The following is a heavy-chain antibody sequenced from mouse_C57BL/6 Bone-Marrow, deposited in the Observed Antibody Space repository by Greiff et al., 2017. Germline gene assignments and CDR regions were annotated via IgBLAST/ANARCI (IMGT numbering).Heavy chain of an antibody. V-gene: IGHV1-81*01. J-gene: IGHJ3*01. CDR3: AKEDNGSSPWFAY. D-gene: IGHD1-1*01. CDR2: IYPRSGNT. Sequence: QVQLQQSGAELARPGASVKLSCKASGYTFTSYGISWVKQRTGQGLEWIGEIYPRSGNTYYNEKFKGKATLTADKSSSTAYMELRSLTAEDSAVYFWAKEDNGSSPWFAYWGQGTLVTVSA. CDR1: GYTFTSYG.